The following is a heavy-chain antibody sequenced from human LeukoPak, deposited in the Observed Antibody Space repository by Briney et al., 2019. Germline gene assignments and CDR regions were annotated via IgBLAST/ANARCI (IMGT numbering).Heavy chain of an antibody. J-gene: IGHJ5*02. Sequence: SGTLSLTCAVYGGSFSGYYWSWIRQPPGKGLEWIGEINHSGSTNYNPSLKSRVTISVDTSKNQFSLKLSSVTAADTAVYYCARGADYDFWSGPGLNWFDPRGQGTLVTVSS. CDR3: ARGADYDFWSGPGLNWFDP. CDR1: GGSFSGYY. V-gene: IGHV4-34*01. CDR2: INHSGST. D-gene: IGHD3-3*01.